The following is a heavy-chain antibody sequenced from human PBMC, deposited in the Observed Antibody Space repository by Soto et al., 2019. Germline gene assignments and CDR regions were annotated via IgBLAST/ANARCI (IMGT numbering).Heavy chain of an antibody. Sequence: PGKGLEWIGYISHSGSTYYNPSLKSRVIISVDTSKNQFSLSLTSVTAADTAVYYCAREYPYGSNFFDCWLHGAPVTVSS. CDR2: ISHSGST. D-gene: IGHD3-10*01. CDR3: AREYPYGSNFFDC. J-gene: IGHJ4*01. V-gene: IGHV4-31*02.